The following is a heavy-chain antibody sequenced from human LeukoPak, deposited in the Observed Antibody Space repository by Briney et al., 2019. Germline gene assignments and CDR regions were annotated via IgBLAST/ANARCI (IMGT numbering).Heavy chain of an antibody. J-gene: IGHJ6*02. Sequence: ASVKVSCKASGYTFTGYYMHWVRQAPGQGLEWMGWINPNSGNTGYAQKFQGRVTMTRNTSISTAYMELSSLRSEDTAVYYCARGPTYYDFWSGYLSSYYYYYGMDVWGQGTTVTVSS. CDR3: ARGPTYYDFWSGYLSSYYYYYGMDV. V-gene: IGHV1-8*02. CDR2: INPNSGNT. D-gene: IGHD3-3*01. CDR1: GYTFTGYY.